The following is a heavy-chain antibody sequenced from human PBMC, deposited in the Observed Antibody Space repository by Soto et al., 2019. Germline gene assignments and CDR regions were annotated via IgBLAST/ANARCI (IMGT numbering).Heavy chain of an antibody. V-gene: IGHV4-31*03. Sequence: SETLSLTCTVSGGSISSGGYYWSWIRQHPGKGLEWIGYIYYSGSTYYNPSLKSRVTISVDTSKNQFSLKLSSVTAADTAVYYCARSGYSYGFGWDYWGQGTLVTVSS. CDR1: GGSISSGGYY. J-gene: IGHJ4*02. CDR2: IYYSGST. CDR3: ARSGYSYGFGWDY. D-gene: IGHD5-18*01.